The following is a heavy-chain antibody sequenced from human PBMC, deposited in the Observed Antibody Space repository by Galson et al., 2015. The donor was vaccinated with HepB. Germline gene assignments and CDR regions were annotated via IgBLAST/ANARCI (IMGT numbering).Heavy chain of an antibody. V-gene: IGHV3-66*01. J-gene: IGHJ6*02. Sequence: SLRLSCAASGFTVSSNYMSWVRQAPGKGLESVSVIYSGGSTYYADSVKGRFTISRDNSKNTLYLQMNSLRAEDTAVYYCATCFISSGWYYYYYGMDVWGQGTTVTVSS. CDR3: ATCFISSGWYYYYYGMDV. D-gene: IGHD6-19*01. CDR1: GFTVSSNY. CDR2: IYSGGST.